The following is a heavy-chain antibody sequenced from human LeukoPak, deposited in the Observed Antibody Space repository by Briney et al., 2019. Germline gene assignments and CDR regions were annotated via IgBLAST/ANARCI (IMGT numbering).Heavy chain of an antibody. V-gene: IGHV1-46*01. Sequence: ASVKVSCKTPGYTFTSYYIHWVRQAPGQGLEWMGIINPSSGATNYAQKFQGRVTMTRDTSTSTVYMELSSQRSEDTAVYYCARATNFYYYYGMDVWGQGTTVTVSS. CDR1: GYTFTSYY. D-gene: IGHD1-26*01. CDR3: ARATNFYYYYGMDV. J-gene: IGHJ6*02. CDR2: INPSSGAT.